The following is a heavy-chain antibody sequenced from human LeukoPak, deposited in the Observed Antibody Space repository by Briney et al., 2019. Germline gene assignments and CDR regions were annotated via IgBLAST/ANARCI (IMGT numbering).Heavy chain of an antibody. CDR1: EFTFSNYW. J-gene: IGHJ6*03. V-gene: IGHV3-7*01. CDR3: AREGLQSYYYYYMDV. Sequence: GGSLRLSCAASEFTFSNYWMSWVRQAPGKGLEWVANIKQDGSEKYYVDSVKGRFTISRDNAKNSLYLQMNSLRVEDTAVYYCAREGLQSYYYYYMDVWGKGTTVTVSS. CDR2: IKQDGSEK. D-gene: IGHD5-24*01.